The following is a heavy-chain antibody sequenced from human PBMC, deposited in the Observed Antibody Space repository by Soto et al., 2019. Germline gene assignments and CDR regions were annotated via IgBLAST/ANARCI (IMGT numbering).Heavy chain of an antibody. V-gene: IGHV4-61*01. Sequence: PSETLSLTCSVSGASVSDKTFYWSWLRQSPGKGLEWIGYIYYSGTTNYNPSLKGRFTISVDTSKNQFSLRSVTAADTAIYYCARHGHVRERPFYYYGMDVWGQGTTVTVSS. CDR1: GASVSDKTFY. D-gene: IGHD1-1*01. J-gene: IGHJ6*02. CDR2: IYYSGTT. CDR3: ARHGHVRERPFYYYGMDV.